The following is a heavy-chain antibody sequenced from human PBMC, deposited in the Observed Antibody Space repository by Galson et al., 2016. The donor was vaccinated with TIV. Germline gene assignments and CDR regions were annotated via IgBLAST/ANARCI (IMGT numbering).Heavy chain of an antibody. Sequence: SVKVSCKASGGTFSTYAMTWVRQAPGQGLEWMGRIIPILGMTNYAQKFQGRLTITADKSTSTAYMELSSLRSEDTALHYCARVCSSTSCYAGIDDWGQGTLVTVSS. CDR1: GGTFSTYA. V-gene: IGHV1-69*04. CDR2: IIPILGMT. D-gene: IGHD2-2*01. CDR3: ARVCSSTSCYAGIDD. J-gene: IGHJ4*02.